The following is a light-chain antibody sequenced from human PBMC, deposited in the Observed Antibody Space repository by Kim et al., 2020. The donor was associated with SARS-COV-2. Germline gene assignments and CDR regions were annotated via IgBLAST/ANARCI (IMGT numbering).Light chain of an antibody. CDR1: SSDLCDYNY. Sequence: QSALTQPASVSGSPGQSITISCTGTSSDLCDYNYVSWYQQHPGNAPQLIISDVTKRPSGVSNRFSGSKSAYTASLTISGLQAEDEAYYYCSSYTSSSTLFGGGTQLTVL. CDR3: SSYTSSSTL. V-gene: IGLV2-14*03. CDR2: DVT. J-gene: IGLJ2*01.